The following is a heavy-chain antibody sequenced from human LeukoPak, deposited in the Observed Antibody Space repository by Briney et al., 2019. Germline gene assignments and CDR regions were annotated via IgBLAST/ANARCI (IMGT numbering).Heavy chain of an antibody. CDR3: ARVYSGYVPTDY. Sequence: GGSLRLSCAASGFTVSSNYMSWVRQAPGKGLEWVSVIYSGGSTYYADSVKGRFTISRDNSKNTLYLQINSLRAEDTAVYYCARVYSGYVPTDYWGQGTLVTVSS. D-gene: IGHD5-12*01. CDR2: IYSGGST. CDR1: GFTVSSNY. V-gene: IGHV3-66*01. J-gene: IGHJ4*02.